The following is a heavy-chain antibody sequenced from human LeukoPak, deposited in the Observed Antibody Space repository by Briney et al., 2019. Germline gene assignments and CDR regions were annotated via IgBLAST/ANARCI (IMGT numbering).Heavy chain of an antibody. J-gene: IGHJ4*02. V-gene: IGHV3-15*01. CDR2: IYSKTDDGPT. Sequence: GGPLSLLCGPSGFPFSYVWMLCLPQTPGKGVEWVGRIYSKTDDGPTDYAKPVKDRFTISRDESKDTLYLQMNSLKTEDTAVYYCITEVYTNGVCYLDYWRGGSLVSVCS. D-gene: IGHD2-8*01. CDR3: ITEVYTNGVCYLDY. CDR1: GFPFSYVW.